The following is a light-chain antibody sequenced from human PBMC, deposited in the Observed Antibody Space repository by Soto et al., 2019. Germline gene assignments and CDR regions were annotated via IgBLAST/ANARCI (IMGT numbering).Light chain of an antibody. CDR1: QNIDRS. CDR2: TAS. CDR3: QHYDAYSRT. Sequence: DIQMTQSPSTLSTSLGDRVTITCRASQNIDRSLAWYQQKPGKAPKLLIYTASNLQDGVPSRFSASGSGTDFTLTISGLQPDDFATYYRQHYDAYSRTFGQGTRVDVK. V-gene: IGKV1-5*03. J-gene: IGKJ1*01.